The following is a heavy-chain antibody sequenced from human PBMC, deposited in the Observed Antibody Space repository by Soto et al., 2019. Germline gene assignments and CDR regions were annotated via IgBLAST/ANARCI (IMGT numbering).Heavy chain of an antibody. CDR2: IYSGGKT. D-gene: IGHD6-19*01. J-gene: IGHJ3*02. CDR3: ARMASLREWLVNAFDM. V-gene: IGHV3-53*01. CDR1: GFTVSTNY. Sequence: WWSLRLSCAASGFTVSTNYISWFRQAPGKGLEWVSIIYSGGKTYYADSVKGRFVISRDNSKNTLYLQMNSLRVEDTAVYYCARMASLREWLVNAFDMWGQGTTVTVSS.